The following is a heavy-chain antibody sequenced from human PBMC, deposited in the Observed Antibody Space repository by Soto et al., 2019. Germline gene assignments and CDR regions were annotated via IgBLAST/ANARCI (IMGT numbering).Heavy chain of an antibody. CDR1: GYTLTELS. J-gene: IGHJ4*02. D-gene: IGHD6-13*01. Sequence: ASVKVSCKVSGYTLTELSMHWVRQAPGKGLEWMGGFDPEDGETIYAQKFQGRVTMTEDTSTDTAYMELSSLRSEDTAVYYCATDAGSSRDGARFDYWGQGTLVTVSS. V-gene: IGHV1-24*01. CDR3: ATDAGSSRDGARFDY. CDR2: FDPEDGET.